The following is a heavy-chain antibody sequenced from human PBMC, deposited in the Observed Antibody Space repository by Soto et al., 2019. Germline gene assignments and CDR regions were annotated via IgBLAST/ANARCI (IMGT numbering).Heavy chain of an antibody. V-gene: IGHV4-30-2*01. J-gene: IGHJ4*02. D-gene: IGHD6-13*01. CDR3: ARVGLSSSEYYFDY. CDR1: GGSISSGGYS. Sequence: SETLSLTCAVSGGSISSGGYSWSWIRQPPGKGLEWIGYIYHSGSTYYNPSLKSRVTISVDRSKNQFSLKLSSVTAADTAVYYCARVGLSSSEYYFDYWGQGTLVTVSS. CDR2: IYHSGST.